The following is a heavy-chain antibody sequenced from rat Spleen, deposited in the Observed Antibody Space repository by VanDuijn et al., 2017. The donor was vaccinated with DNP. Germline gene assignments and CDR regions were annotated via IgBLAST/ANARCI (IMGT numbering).Heavy chain of an antibody. CDR1: GFTFSDYY. D-gene: IGHD1-11*01. V-gene: IGHV5S10*01. CDR2: VTYDPSRA. CDR3: ATGVYGGYEDWFAY. J-gene: IGHJ3*01. Sequence: EVQLVESGGGLVQPGRSLKLSCAASGFTFSDYYMAWVRQAPTKGLEWVATVTYDPSRAFYRDSVKGRFTVSRDNAKSTLYLQMNSLTSEDTATYYCATGVYGGYEDWFAYWGHGTLVTVSS.